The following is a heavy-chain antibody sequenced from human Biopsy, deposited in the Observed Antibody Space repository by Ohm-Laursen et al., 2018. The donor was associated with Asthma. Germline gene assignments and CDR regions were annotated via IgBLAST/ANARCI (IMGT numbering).Heavy chain of an antibody. Sequence: LRLSCAASGFAFDSYAMYWVRQAPGKGLEWVALMSYDGSIKDYADSVKGRFTISRDNSMNTLYLHMNSLRVEDTAVYYCARGLDYSGRSGFDYWGQGTLVTVSS. D-gene: IGHD3-10*01. J-gene: IGHJ4*02. CDR3: ARGLDYSGRSGFDY. CDR2: MSYDGSIK. V-gene: IGHV3-30*03. CDR1: GFAFDSYA.